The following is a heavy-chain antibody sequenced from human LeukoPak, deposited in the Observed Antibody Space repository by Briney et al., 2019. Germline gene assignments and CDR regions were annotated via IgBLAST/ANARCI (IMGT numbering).Heavy chain of an antibody. CDR1: GFTFSSYA. J-gene: IGHJ4*02. CDR3: AKDTRIVGATYDY. D-gene: IGHD1-26*01. CDR2: ISGSGGST. Sequence: GGPLRLSCAASGFTFSSYAMSWVRQAPGKGLEWVSAISGSGGSTYYADSVKGRFTISRDNSKNTLYLQMNSLRAEDTAVYYCAKDTRIVGATYDYWGQGTLVTVSS. V-gene: IGHV3-23*01.